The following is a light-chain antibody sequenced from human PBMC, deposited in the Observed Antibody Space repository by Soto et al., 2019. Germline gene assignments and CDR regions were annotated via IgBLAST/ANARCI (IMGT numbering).Light chain of an antibody. J-gene: IGLJ1*01. CDR2: INK. V-gene: IGLV1-40*01. Sequence: QSVLIQPPSASGTPGQRVTISCSGSSSNIGAGYDVHWYQQLPGTAPKLLIYINKNRPSGVPDRFSGSKSGTSASLAITGLQAEDEADYYCQSYDSSPSGYVFGTGTKVTVL. CDR3: QSYDSSPSGYV. CDR1: SSNIGAGYD.